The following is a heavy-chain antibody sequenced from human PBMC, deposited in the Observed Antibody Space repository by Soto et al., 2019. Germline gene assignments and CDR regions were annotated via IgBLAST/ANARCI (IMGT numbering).Heavy chain of an antibody. Sequence: ASVKVSCKASGYTFTGYYMHWVRQAPGQGLEWMGWINPNSGGTNYAQKFQGRVTMTRDTSISTAYMELSRLRSDDTAVYYCARLNDFWSGTKDYWGQGTLVTVS. CDR3: ARLNDFWSGTKDY. D-gene: IGHD3-3*01. CDR1: GYTFTGYY. V-gene: IGHV1-2*02. J-gene: IGHJ4*02. CDR2: INPNSGGT.